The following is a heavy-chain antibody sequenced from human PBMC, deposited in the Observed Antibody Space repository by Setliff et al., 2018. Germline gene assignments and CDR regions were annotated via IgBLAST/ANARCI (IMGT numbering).Heavy chain of an antibody. V-gene: IGHV1-18*01. CDR1: GYTFTTYG. J-gene: IGHJ4*02. Sequence: ASVKVSCKTSGYTFTTYGISWLRQAPGQGLEWMGWISVYSGDASYVQKFQGRVTMTADTSTSTAYMELRSLTSDDTAVYYCARRPRAVYGSGRRNWFLDYWGQGTLVTVSS. D-gene: IGHD3-10*01. CDR2: ISVYSGDA. CDR3: ARRPRAVYGSGRRNWFLDY.